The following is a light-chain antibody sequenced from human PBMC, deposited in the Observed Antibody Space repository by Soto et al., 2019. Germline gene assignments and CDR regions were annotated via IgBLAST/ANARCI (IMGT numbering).Light chain of an antibody. CDR3: SSYRSSGSLYV. CDR2: EVI. V-gene: IGLV2-14*01. J-gene: IGLJ1*01. CDR1: SSDVGSSKY. Sequence: QSFLTQPASVSGSPGQSITISCTGTSSDVGSSKYVSWYQQLPGKAPKLMIYEVIYRPSGVSNRFSGSKSGNTASLTVSGLQAEDEADYYCSSYRSSGSLYVFGTGTKLTVL.